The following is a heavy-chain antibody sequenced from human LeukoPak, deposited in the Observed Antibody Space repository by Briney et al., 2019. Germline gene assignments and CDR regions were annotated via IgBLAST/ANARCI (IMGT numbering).Heavy chain of an antibody. CDR2: IKQDGSEK. D-gene: IGHD3-9*01. V-gene: IGHV3-7*01. CDR3: ARDSGPPYDILTGYSLQYYYYGMDV. J-gene: IGHJ6*02. CDR1: GFTFSSYW. Sequence: GGSLRLSCAASGFTFSSYWMSWVRQAPGKGLEWVANIKQDGSEKYYVDSVKGRFTISRDNAKNSLYLQMNSLRAEDTAVYYCARDSGPPYDILTGYSLQYYYYGMDVWGQGTTVTVSS.